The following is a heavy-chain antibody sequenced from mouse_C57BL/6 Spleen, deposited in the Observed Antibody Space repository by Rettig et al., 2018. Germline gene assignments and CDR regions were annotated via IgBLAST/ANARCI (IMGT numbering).Heavy chain of an antibody. CDR3: ARAPTGDWYFGV. Sequence: NKLEWMGYISYSGSTNYNPSLKSRISVTHDTSKNHFFLKLNSVTTEDTATYYCARAPTGDWYFGVWGTGTTVTVSS. J-gene: IGHJ1*03. CDR2: ISYSGST. V-gene: IGHV3-1*01. D-gene: IGHD4-1*02.